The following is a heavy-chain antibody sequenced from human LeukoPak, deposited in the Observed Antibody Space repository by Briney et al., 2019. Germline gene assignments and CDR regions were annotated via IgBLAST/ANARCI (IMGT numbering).Heavy chain of an antibody. Sequence: GGSLRLSCTTSGFSFSSHDMHWVRQAPGKGLEWVAVISYDGSSKYYADSVKGRFTISRDNSKNTLYLQMNSLRAEDTAVYYCAKDRSLTVANYFDYWGQGTLVTVSS. D-gene: IGHD4-23*01. V-gene: IGHV3-30-3*01. CDR1: GFSFSSHD. CDR2: ISYDGSSK. J-gene: IGHJ4*02. CDR3: AKDRSLTVANYFDY.